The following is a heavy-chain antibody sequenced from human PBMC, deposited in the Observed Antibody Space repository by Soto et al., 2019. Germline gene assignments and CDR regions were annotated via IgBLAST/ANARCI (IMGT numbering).Heavy chain of an antibody. J-gene: IGHJ3*02. V-gene: IGHV3-23*01. Sequence: GGSLRLSCAASGFTFSSYAMSWVRQAPGKGLAWVSAISGSGGSTYYADSGKGRFTITRDNSKNALYLQMNSLRAEDTAVYYCAKGLANWHDAFDSWGQGTMVTVSS. CDR3: AKGLANWHDAFDS. D-gene: IGHD7-27*01. CDR2: ISGSGGST. CDR1: GFTFSSYA.